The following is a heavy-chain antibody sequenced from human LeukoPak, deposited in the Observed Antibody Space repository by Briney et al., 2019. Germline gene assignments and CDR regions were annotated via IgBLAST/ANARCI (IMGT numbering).Heavy chain of an antibody. CDR2: INHSGST. CDR1: GGSFSGYY. D-gene: IGHD6-13*01. CDR3: ARGDSSSWSGFGNWFDP. V-gene: IGHV4-34*01. J-gene: IGHJ5*02. Sequence: PSETLSLTCAVYGGSFSGYYWSWIRQPPGKGLEWIGEINHSGSTNYNPSLKSRVTISVDTSKNQFSLKLSSVTAADTAVYYCARGDSSSWSGFGNWFDPWGQGTLVTVSS.